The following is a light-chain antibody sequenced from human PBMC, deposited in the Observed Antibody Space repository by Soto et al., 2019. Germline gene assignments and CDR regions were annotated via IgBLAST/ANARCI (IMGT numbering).Light chain of an antibody. Sequence: DIQMNQSPSTLSASVGDRVTITCRASQTIDSWLAWYQQRPGKPPNLLIYAASNLQSGVPSRFSGSASGTDFTLTIRSLQPEDFATYFCQQSYSSPWTFGQGTKVDIK. CDR3: QQSYSSPWT. J-gene: IGKJ1*01. CDR1: QTIDSW. V-gene: IGKV1-39*01. CDR2: AAS.